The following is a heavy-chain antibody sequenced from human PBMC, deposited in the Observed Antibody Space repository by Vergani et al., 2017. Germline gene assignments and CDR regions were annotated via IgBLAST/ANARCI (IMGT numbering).Heavy chain of an antibody. J-gene: IGHJ6*03. CDR3: ARVNYDILTGHYYYMDV. Sequence: QVQLVQSGAEVKKPGSSVKVSCKASGGTFSSYAISWVRQAPGQGLEWMGGIIPIFGTANYAQEFQGRVTITADESTSTAYMELSSLRSEDTAVYYCARVNYDILTGHYYYMDVWGKGTTVTVSS. V-gene: IGHV1-69*01. CDR2: IIPIFGTA. D-gene: IGHD3-9*01. CDR1: GGTFSSYA.